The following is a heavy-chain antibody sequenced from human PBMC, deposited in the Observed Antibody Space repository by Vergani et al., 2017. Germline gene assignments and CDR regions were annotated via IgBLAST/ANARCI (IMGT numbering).Heavy chain of an antibody. D-gene: IGHD2-2*01. J-gene: IGHJ3*01. V-gene: IGHV3-23*01. Sequence: QLLESGGGLIQPGGSLRLSCAASGFTFNSYAMTWVRQAPGKGLEWVPGINNNGGSTYYAASVKGRFTISRDNSKNTLYLQMTDLRTEDTATYYCAKVCGSTSCPYGGGAFDVWGHGTMVTVSS. CDR3: AKVCGSTSCPYGGGAFDV. CDR2: INNNGGST. CDR1: GFTFNSYA.